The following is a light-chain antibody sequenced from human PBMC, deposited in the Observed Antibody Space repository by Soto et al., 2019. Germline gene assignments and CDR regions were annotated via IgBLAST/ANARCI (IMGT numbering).Light chain of an antibody. Sequence: DIQMTQSPSSLSASVGDRVTITCRASQSISSYLNWYQQKPGKAPKLLIYAASSLQSGVPSMFSGSGSGTNFALTISSLQPEDFATYYCQRSYSTLWTFGQGTKLEIK. CDR1: QSISSY. J-gene: IGKJ1*01. CDR3: QRSYSTLWT. V-gene: IGKV1-39*01. CDR2: AAS.